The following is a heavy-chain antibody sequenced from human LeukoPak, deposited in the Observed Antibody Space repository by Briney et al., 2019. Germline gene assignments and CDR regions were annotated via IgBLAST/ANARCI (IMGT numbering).Heavy chain of an antibody. CDR2: ISGSGGST. Sequence: PGGSLRLSCAASGFTFSSYAMSWVRQAPGKGLEWVSAISGSGGSTYYADSAKGRFTISRDNSKNTLYLQMNSLRAEDTAVYYCAKSPLEDTSAFDYWGQGTLVTVSS. J-gene: IGHJ4*02. V-gene: IGHV3-23*01. D-gene: IGHD5-18*01. CDR3: AKSPLEDTSAFDY. CDR1: GFTFSSYA.